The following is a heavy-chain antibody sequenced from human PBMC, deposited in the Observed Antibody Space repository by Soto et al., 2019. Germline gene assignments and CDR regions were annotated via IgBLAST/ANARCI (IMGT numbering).Heavy chain of an antibody. J-gene: IGHJ4*02. CDR1: GGSISGGGYS. CDR3: ARHWGADGYSSGLYYFDY. Sequence: PSETLSLTCAVSGGSISGGGYSWSWIRQPPGKGLEWIGYIYHSGSTYYNPSLKSRVTISVDRSKNQFSLKLSSVTAADTAVYYCARHWGADGYSSGLYYFDYWGQGTLVTVSS. D-gene: IGHD6-19*01. V-gene: IGHV4-30-2*01. CDR2: IYHSGST.